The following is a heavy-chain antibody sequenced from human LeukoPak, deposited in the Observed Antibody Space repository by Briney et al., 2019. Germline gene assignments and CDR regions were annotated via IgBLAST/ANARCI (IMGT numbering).Heavy chain of an antibody. V-gene: IGHV3-23*01. D-gene: IGHD3-16*01. CDR2: ISGASTST. J-gene: IGHJ3*02. CDR1: GFTFSSYA. Sequence: PGGSLRLSCAASGFTFSSYAMSWVRQAPGKGLEWVSLISGASTSTYYADSVKGRFTISRDNFKNTLYLQMNSLRAEDTAVYYCAKDRDDYVWGSYLGAFDIWGQGTMVTVSS. CDR3: AKDRDDYVWGSYLGAFDI.